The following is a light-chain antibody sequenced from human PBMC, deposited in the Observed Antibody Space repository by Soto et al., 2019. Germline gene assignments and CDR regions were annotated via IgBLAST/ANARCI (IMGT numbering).Light chain of an antibody. J-gene: IGKJ1*01. CDR1: QTVRGNY. CDR3: HDYGPAPWT. Sequence: EIVLTQSPGTLSLSPGERATLSCRASQTVRGNYLAWFQQRPGQPPRLLIYLASTRAAGVPDRFSGSGSGTEFSLTINRLEAEDFAVYYCHDYGPAPWTFGQGTKVEIK. CDR2: LAS. V-gene: IGKV3-20*01.